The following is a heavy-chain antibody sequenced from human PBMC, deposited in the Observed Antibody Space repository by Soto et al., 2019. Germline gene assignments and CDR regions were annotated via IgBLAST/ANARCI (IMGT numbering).Heavy chain of an antibody. CDR2: ISGSGGST. J-gene: IGHJ3*02. D-gene: IGHD2-15*01. V-gene: IGHV3-23*01. CDR1: GFTFSSYA. CDR3: ASTYCSGGSCYLDAFDI. Sequence: GGSLRLSCAASGFTFSSYAMSWVRQAPGKGLEWVSAISGSGGSTYYADSVKGRFTISRDNSKNTLYLQMNSLRAEDTAVYYCASTYCSGGSCYLDAFDIWGQGTMVTVSS.